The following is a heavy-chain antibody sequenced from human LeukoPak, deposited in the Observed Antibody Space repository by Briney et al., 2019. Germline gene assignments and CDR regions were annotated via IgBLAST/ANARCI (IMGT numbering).Heavy chain of an antibody. J-gene: IGHJ4*02. D-gene: IGHD2-21*02. V-gene: IGHV3-20*04. CDR1: GFTFEDYG. CDR2: INWSGGRT. Sequence: GGSLRLSCAVSGFTFEDYGMSWVRQAPGKELEWVSSINWSGGRTGYADSVKGRFTISRDNAKNSLYLQMNSLRAEDTAFYYCTRGGPAYCGADCYDFDYWGQGTLVTVSS. CDR3: TRGGPAYCGADCYDFDY.